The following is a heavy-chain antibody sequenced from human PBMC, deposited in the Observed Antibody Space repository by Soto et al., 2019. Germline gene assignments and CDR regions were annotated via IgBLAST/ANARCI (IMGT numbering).Heavy chain of an antibody. Sequence: GSLRLSCAASGFTFSDYYMSWIRQAPGKGLEWVSYISSSGSTIYYADSVKGRFTISRDNAKNSLYLQMNSLRAEDTAVYYCARVTWNDPNWFDPWGQGTLVTVSS. CDR3: ARVTWNDPNWFDP. CDR2: ISSSGSTI. CDR1: GFTFSDYY. D-gene: IGHD1-1*01. J-gene: IGHJ5*02. V-gene: IGHV3-11*01.